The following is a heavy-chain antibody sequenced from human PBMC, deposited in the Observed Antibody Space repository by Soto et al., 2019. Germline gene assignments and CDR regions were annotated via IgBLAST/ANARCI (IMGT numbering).Heavy chain of an antibody. D-gene: IGHD6-19*01. J-gene: IGHJ4*02. CDR3: ATRRVAVAGGMDY. V-gene: IGHV1-69*13. CDR2: IIPIFGTA. Sequence: ASVKVSCKASGGTFSSYAISWVRQAPGQGLEWMGGIIPIFGTANYAQKFQGRVTITADESTDTVYLEMSSLRSEDTAVYYCATRRVAVAGGMDYWGQGTLVTVSS. CDR1: GGTFSSYA.